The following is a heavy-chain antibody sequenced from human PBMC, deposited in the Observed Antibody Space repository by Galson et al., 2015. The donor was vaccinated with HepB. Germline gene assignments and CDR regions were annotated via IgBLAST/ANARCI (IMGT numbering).Heavy chain of an antibody. V-gene: IGHV3-23*01. D-gene: IGHD6-13*01. Sequence: SLRLSCATPGFTFSSYAMSWVRQAPGKGLEWVSAISGSGGSTYYADSVKGRFTISRDNSKNTLYLQMNSLRAEDTAVYYCAKDSPSSSWSTFDYWGQGTLVTVSS. J-gene: IGHJ4*02. CDR2: ISGSGGST. CDR1: GFTFSSYA. CDR3: AKDSPSSSWSTFDY.